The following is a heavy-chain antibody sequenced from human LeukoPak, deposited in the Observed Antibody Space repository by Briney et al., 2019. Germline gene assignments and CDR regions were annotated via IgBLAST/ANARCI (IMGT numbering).Heavy chain of an antibody. D-gene: IGHD5-18*01. CDR3: ARALGYSYGYAVDY. CDR2: ISSSSGTI. J-gene: IGHJ4*02. V-gene: IGHV3-48*01. CDR1: GFIFSNYN. Sequence: GSLRLSCAASGFIFSNYNMNWVRQTPGKGLEWLSYISSSSGTIYYADSVKGRFTISGDNAKNSLYPQMNSLRAEDTAVYYCARALGYSYGYAVDYWGQGTLVTVSS.